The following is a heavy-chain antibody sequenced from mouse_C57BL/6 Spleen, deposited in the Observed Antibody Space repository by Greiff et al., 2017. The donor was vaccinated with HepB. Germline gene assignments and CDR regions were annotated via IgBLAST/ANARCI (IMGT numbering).Heavy chain of an antibody. CDR2: IDPSDSET. CDR1: GYTFTSYW. Sequence: VQLQQSGAELVRPGSSVKLSCKASGYTFTSYWMHWVKQRPIQGLEWIGNIDPSDSETHYNQKFKDKATLTVDKSSSTAYMQRSSLTSEDSAVYYYARGGGYAMDYWGQGTSVTVSS. CDR3: ARGGGYAMDY. J-gene: IGHJ4*01. V-gene: IGHV1-52*01.